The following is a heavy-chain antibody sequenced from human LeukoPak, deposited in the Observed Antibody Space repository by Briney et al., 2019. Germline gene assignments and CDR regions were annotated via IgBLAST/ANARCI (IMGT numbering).Heavy chain of an antibody. V-gene: IGHV1-2*02. CDR1: GYTFIGNY. D-gene: IGHD6-6*01. J-gene: IGHJ4*02. CDR3: ARLRDSSSPGDFDF. CDR2: MNPKSGGT. Sequence: ASVKVSCKASGYTFIGNYLHWVRQAPGQGLEWMGWMNPKSGGTNYLQKFQGRVTMTRDTSINTAYMELIRLKSDTAVYYCARLRDSSSPGDFDFWGQGTLVTVSS.